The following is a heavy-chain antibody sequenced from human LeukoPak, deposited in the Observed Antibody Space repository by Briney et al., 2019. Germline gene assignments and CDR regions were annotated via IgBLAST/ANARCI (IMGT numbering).Heavy chain of an antibody. Sequence: EGSLRLSCAASGFTFSSYAMSWVRQAPGKGLEWVSAISGSGGSTYYADSVKGRFTISRDNSKNTLYLQMNSLRAEDTAVYYCVRVGRCSSTSCFLSMGWFDPWGQGTLVTVSS. V-gene: IGHV3-23*01. CDR3: VRVGRCSSTSCFLSMGWFDP. CDR1: GFTFSSYA. J-gene: IGHJ5*02. D-gene: IGHD2-2*01. CDR2: ISGSGGST.